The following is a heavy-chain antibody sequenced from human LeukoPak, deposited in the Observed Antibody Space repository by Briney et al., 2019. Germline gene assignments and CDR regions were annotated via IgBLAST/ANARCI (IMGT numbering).Heavy chain of an antibody. Sequence: SGGSLRLSCAASGFTFRGSVIHWVRQASGKGLEWVGRVRCKGDNYASAYCASVKDSLTISRDDSNNTAFIQMHSLKTEDTAVYYCSRHGPGVHPPGLHSHYGMDIWGQGTTVSVAS. D-gene: IGHD3-10*01. CDR2: VRCKGDNYAS. V-gene: IGHV3-73*01. CDR1: GFTFRGSV. CDR3: SRHGPGVHPPGLHSHYGMDI. J-gene: IGHJ6*02.